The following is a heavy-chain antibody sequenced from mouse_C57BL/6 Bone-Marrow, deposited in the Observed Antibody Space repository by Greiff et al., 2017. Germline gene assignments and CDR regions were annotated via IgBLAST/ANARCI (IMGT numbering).Heavy chain of an antibody. Sequence: VQLQQSGPVLVKPGASVKMSCKASGYTFTDYYMNWVKQSHGKSLEWIGVINPYNGGTSYNQKFKGKATLTVDKSSSTAYMELNSLTSEDSAVYYCARDSTTVVANCYFDYWGQGTTLTVSS. V-gene: IGHV1-19*01. CDR3: ARDSTTVVANCYFDY. CDR2: INPYNGGT. D-gene: IGHD1-1*01. CDR1: GYTFTDYY. J-gene: IGHJ2*01.